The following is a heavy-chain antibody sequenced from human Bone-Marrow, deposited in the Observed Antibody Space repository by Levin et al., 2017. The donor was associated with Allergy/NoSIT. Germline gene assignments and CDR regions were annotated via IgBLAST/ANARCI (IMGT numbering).Heavy chain of an antibody. CDR1: GYSINSAYS. J-gene: IGHJ4*02. D-gene: IGHD4-17*01. V-gene: IGHV4-38-2*02. CDR2: IYSTGST. CDR3: ASMTTVTKTYYFDF. Sequence: SETLSLTCTVSGYSINSAYSWGWVRQPPGKGLEWLGSIYSTGSTYYSPSLRSRVTISTRSSKNQFSLKLTSVTAADTAVYYCASMTTVTKTYYFDFWGQGTPVTVSS.